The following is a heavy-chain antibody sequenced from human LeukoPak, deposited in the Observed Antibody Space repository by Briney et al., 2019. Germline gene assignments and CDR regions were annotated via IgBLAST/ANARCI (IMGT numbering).Heavy chain of an antibody. CDR3: ARGELVGLGATSAGWFDP. J-gene: IGHJ5*02. Sequence: ASVKVSCRASGYTFTSNYIHWVRQAPGQGLEWMGRINPNSGGTNYAQKFQGRVTMTRDTSISTAYMELSRLRSDDTTVYYCARGELVGLGATSAGWFDPWGQGTLVTVSS. CDR1: GYTFTSNY. CDR2: INPNSGGT. D-gene: IGHD1-26*01. V-gene: IGHV1-2*06.